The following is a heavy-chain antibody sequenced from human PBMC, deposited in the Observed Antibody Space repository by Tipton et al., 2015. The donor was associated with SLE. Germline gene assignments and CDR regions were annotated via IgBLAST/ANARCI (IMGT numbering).Heavy chain of an antibody. D-gene: IGHD4-17*01. J-gene: IGHJ3*02. Sequence: SLRLSCAASGFTFDDYAMHWVRQAPGKGLEWVSGINWNSGTIVYADSVEGRFTISRDNAESSLYLQMTSLRPDDTALYYCARDQYGDYGQDAFDIWGQGTMVTVSS. CDR1: GFTFDDYA. V-gene: IGHV3-9*01. CDR3: ARDQYGDYGQDAFDI. CDR2: INWNSGTI.